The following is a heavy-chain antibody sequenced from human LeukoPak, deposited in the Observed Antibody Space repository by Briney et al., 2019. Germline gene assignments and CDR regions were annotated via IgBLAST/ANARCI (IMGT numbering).Heavy chain of an antibody. CDR2: ISPDGRNI. D-gene: IGHD1-7*01. CDR3: VRDGGGTTPYDC. Sequence: GGSLRLSCAASGFTLSDYWMNWVRHAPGKGPVWVSHISPDGRNIAYADSVKGRFTISRGSAKNTLYLQMNSLRVGDTAVYYCVRDGGGTTPYDCWGQGTLVTVSS. V-gene: IGHV3-74*01. CDR1: GFTLSDYW. J-gene: IGHJ4*02.